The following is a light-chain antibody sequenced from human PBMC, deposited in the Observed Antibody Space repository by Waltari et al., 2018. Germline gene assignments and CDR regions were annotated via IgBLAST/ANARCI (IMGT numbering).Light chain of an antibody. Sequence: DIVMTQSPDSLAVSLGERATINCKSSQSVLYSSNNKNYLAWYQQKPGQPPKLPIYWASTRGSGVPDRFSGSGSGTDFTLTISSLQAEDVAVYYCQQYYSTLWTFGQGTKVEIK. CDR1: QSVLYSSNNKNY. V-gene: IGKV4-1*01. CDR2: WAS. CDR3: QQYYSTLWT. J-gene: IGKJ1*01.